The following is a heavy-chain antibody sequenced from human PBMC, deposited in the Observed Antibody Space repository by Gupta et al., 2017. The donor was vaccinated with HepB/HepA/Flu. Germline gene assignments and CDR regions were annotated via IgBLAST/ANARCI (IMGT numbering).Heavy chain of an antibody. CDR2: IKSKSDDETA. J-gene: IGHJ4*02. CDR1: GFTFSDAW. D-gene: IGHD3-22*01. Sequence: EVQLVESGGGFVKPGGSLRLSCAVSGFTFSDAWMSWVRQAPGKGLEWVGRIKSKSDDETAHYAAPAKGRFTISRDDSKNTLYLQMNSLKTEDTAMYYCTTFFYASSGDYVDYWGQGTLVTVSS. CDR3: TTFFYASSGDYVDY. V-gene: IGHV3-15*01.